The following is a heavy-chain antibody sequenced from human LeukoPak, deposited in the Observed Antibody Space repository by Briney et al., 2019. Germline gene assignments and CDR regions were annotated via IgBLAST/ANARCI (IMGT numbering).Heavy chain of an antibody. Sequence: SDTLSLTCTVAGGYITTYYWTWIRQTPGKGLEWIGYIYYGGNTNYNPSLNSRVTISVDTSKSQISLNLRSVTAADTATYYCARATFYFYMDVWGKGTTVIVSS. V-gene: IGHV4-59*07. J-gene: IGHJ6*03. CDR2: IYYGGNT. CDR1: GGYITTYY. CDR3: ARATFYFYMDV.